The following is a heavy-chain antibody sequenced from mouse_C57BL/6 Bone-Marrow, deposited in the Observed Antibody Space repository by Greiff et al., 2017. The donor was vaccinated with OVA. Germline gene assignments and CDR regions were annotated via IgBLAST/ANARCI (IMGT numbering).Heavy chain of an antibody. CDR3: ARGDYDYDDGLDY. CDR2: ISYDGSN. CDR1: GYSITSGYY. D-gene: IGHD2-4*01. V-gene: IGHV3-6*01. J-gene: IGHJ2*01. Sequence: ESGPGLVKPSQSLSLTCSVTGYSITSGYYWNWIRQFPGNKLEWMGYISYDGSNNYNPSLKNRISITRDTSKNQFFLKLNSVTTEDTATYYCARGDYDYDDGLDYWGQGTTLTVSS.